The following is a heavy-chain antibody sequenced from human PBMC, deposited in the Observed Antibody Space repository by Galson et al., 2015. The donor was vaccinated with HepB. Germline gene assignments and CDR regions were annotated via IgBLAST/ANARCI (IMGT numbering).Heavy chain of an antibody. D-gene: IGHD3-16*01. Sequence: SLRLSCAASGFTFTRYAINWVRQAPGKGLDWVSSISVTGDHTYYGDSVKGRFTLSRDNSKNMVFLQMHTLRAEDTAVYYCAKVAILGATPHYFDDLGQGTQVTVSS. V-gene: IGHV3-23*01. CDR2: ISVTGDHT. CDR3: AKVAILGATPHYFDD. CDR1: GFTFTRYA. J-gene: IGHJ4*02.